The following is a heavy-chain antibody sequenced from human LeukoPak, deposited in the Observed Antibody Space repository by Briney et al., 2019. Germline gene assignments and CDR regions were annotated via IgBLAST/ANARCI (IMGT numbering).Heavy chain of an antibody. Sequence: GGSLRLSCAASGFTFSSYAMHWVRQAPGKGLEWVAVISYDGSNKYYADSVKGRFTISRDNSKNTLYLQMNSLRAEDTAVYYCARSSIAARGSVDYWGQGTLVTVSS. CDR2: ISYDGSNK. CDR3: ARSSIAARGSVDY. D-gene: IGHD6-6*01. J-gene: IGHJ4*02. V-gene: IGHV3-30*04. CDR1: GFTFSSYA.